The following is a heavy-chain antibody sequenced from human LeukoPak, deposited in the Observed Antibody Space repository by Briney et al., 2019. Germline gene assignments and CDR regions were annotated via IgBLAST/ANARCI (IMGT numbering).Heavy chain of an antibody. V-gene: IGHV3-30-3*01. J-gene: IGHJ4*02. D-gene: IGHD3-3*01. CDR3: ARSPSITIFGVAEYYFDY. Sequence: GGSLRLSCAASGFIFSDYYMSWVRQAPGKGLEWVAVISYDGSNKYYADSVKGRFTISRDNSKNTLYLQMNSLRAEDTAVYYCARSPSITIFGVAEYYFDYWGQGTLVTVSS. CDR2: ISYDGSNK. CDR1: GFIFSDYY.